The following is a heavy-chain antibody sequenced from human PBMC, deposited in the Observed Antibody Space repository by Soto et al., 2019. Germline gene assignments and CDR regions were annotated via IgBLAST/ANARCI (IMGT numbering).Heavy chain of an antibody. CDR1: GGSISSSSYY. CDR2: IYYSGST. V-gene: IGHV4-39*01. CDR3: ARHTPAISISDH. D-gene: IGHD2-15*01. Sequence: QLQLQESGPGLVKPSETLSLTCTVSGGSISSSSYYWGWIRQPPGKGLEWIGSIYYSGSTYYNPSLKSRVTISVDTSKIHFSLKLSSVTAADTAVYYCARHTPAISISDHWGQGTLVTVSS. J-gene: IGHJ4*02.